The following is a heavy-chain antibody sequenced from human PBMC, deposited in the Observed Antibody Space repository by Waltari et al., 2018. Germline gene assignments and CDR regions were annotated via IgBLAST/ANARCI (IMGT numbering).Heavy chain of an antibody. CDR3: GALEAVAS. CDR2: VNDDGTTT. J-gene: IGHJ5*02. Sequence: FSPHWVHWGRQSRGKGLVAGESVNDDGTTTRFADPVKGRFTIFRDNDRNEVFLQMDSLSAEDTADYLCGALEAVASWGQGTLVTVSS. CDR1: FSPHW. V-gene: IGHV3-74*01.